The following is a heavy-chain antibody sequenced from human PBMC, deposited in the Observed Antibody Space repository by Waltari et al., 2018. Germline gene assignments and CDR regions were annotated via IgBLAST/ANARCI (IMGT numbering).Heavy chain of an antibody. CDR3: ARGEMATTYYYYYGMDV. CDR1: GFTFSSYE. J-gene: IGHJ6*02. V-gene: IGHV3-48*03. CDR2: ISSSGSTI. D-gene: IGHD5-12*01. Sequence: EVQLVESGGGLVQPGGSLRLSCAASGFTFSSYEMHWVRPAPGKGLEWVSYISSSGSTIYYADSVKGRFTISRDNAKNSLYLQMNSLRAEDTAVYYCARGEMATTYYYYYGMDVWGQGTTVTVSS.